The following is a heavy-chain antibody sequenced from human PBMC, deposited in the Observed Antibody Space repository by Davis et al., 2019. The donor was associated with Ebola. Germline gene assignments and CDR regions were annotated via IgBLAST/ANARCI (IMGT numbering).Heavy chain of an antibody. CDR2: INPNSGDT. J-gene: IGHJ3*02. D-gene: IGHD2/OR15-2a*01. Sequence: ASVKVSCKTSGYTFTGYYMHWVRQAPGQGLEWMGWINPNSGDTNYAQKFQGRVTMARDTSITTAYMELRSLRSDDTAVYYCARTIALDQPTFRIWGQGTMVIVSS. CDR1: GYTFTGYY. CDR3: ARTIALDQPTFRI. V-gene: IGHV1-2*02.